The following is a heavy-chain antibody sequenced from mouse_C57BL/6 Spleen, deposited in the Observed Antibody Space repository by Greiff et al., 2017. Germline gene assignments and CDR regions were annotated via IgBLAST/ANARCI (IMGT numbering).Heavy chain of an antibody. D-gene: IGHD4-1*02. CDR3: ASNWESVYAMDY. CDR2: INPSNGGT. Sequence: QVQLQQPGTELVKPGASVKLSCKASGYTFTSYWMHWVKQRPGQGLEWIGNINPSNGGTNYNEKFKGKATLTVDKSSSTAYMQLSSLTSEDSAVYYCASNWESVYAMDYWGQGTSVTVSS. J-gene: IGHJ4*01. V-gene: IGHV1-53*01. CDR1: GYTFTSYW.